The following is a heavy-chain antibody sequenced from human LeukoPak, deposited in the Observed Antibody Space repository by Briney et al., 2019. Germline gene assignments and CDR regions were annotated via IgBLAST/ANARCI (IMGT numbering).Heavy chain of an antibody. CDR3: ARVRRDGYNSPDY. Sequence: SETLSLTCTVSGGSITSYYWSWIRQTPGKGLECIGYIYYSGTTYYNPSLKSRVTISVDTSKNQFSLKLSSVTAADTAVYYCARVRRDGYNSPDYWGQGTLVTVSS. J-gene: IGHJ4*02. CDR1: GGSITSYY. D-gene: IGHD5-24*01. V-gene: IGHV4-59*01. CDR2: IYYSGTT.